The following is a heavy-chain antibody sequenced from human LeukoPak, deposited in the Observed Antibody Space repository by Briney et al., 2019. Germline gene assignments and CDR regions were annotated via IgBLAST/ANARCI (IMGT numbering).Heavy chain of an antibody. CDR2: ISSSSSYI. J-gene: IGHJ6*03. Sequence: PGGSLRLSCAASGFTFSSYSMNWVRQAPGKGLEWVSSISSSSSYIYYADSVKGRFTISRDNANNSLYLQMNSLRAEDTAVYYCASQYYDILTGYRGYYYYYMDVWGKGTTVTVSS. D-gene: IGHD3-9*01. CDR3: ASQYYDILTGYRGYYYYYMDV. V-gene: IGHV3-21*01. CDR1: GFTFSSYS.